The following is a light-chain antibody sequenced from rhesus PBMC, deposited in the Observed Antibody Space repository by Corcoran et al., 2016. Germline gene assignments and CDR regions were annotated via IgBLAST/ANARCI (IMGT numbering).Light chain of an antibody. CDR2: DVS. J-gene: IGLJ1*01. CDR3: CSYTTSSTF. V-gene: IGLV2S7*01. Sequence: QSAPTQPPSVSGSPGQSVTISCTGTSSDVGGYNYVSWYQQHPGKAPKLMIYDVSKRPSGVSDRFSGSKSGNTASLTISGLQAEDEADYYCCSYTTSSTFFGAGTRLTVL. CDR1: SSDVGGYNY.